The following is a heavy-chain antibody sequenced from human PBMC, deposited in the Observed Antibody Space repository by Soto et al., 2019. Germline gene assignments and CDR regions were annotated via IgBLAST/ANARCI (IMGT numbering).Heavy chain of an antibody. J-gene: IGHJ4*02. CDR3: ARGDSSGWRYYFDY. CDR1: GYSFTSYA. Sequence: QVQLVQSGAEEKKPGASVKVSCKASGYSFTSYAMHWVRHAPGQRLEWMGWINAGNGNTKYSQKFQGRVTITRDTSASTAYMERSSLRSEDTAVYYCARGDSSGWRYYFDYWGQGTLVTVSS. D-gene: IGHD6-19*01. CDR2: INAGNGNT. V-gene: IGHV1-3*05.